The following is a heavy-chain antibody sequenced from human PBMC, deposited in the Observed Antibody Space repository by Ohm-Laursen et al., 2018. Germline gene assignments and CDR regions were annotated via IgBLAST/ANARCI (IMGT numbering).Heavy chain of an antibody. Sequence: SLRLSCAASGFTFSSYGMHWVRQAPGKGLEWVALISHDGSNKYYVDSVQGRFTISRDTSKNTLYLQMNSLRPEDTAVYYCAKDRGEFLWFGEFSDYWGQGTLVTVSS. J-gene: IGHJ4*02. V-gene: IGHV3-30*18. CDR1: GFTFSSYG. CDR3: AKDRGEFLWFGEFSDY. CDR2: ISHDGSNK. D-gene: IGHD3-10*01.